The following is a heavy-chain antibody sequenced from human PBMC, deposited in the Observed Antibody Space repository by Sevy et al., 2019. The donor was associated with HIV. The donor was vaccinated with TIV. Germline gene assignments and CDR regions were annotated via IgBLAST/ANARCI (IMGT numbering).Heavy chain of an antibody. V-gene: IGHV4-59*01. J-gene: IGHJ4*02. D-gene: IGHD6-19*01. CDR2: VYYSGNT. CDR1: GGSISSYY. CDR3: ARDPIAVAPYFDN. Sequence: SETLSLTCSVSGGSISSYYCSWIRQSPGKGLEWIGYVYYSGNTNYNPSLKSRVTISIDTSKNQFSLNLRSVTAADTAVYYCARDPIAVAPYFDNWGQGTLVTVSS.